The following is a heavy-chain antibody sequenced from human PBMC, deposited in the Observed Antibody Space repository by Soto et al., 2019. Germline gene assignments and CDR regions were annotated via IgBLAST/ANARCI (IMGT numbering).Heavy chain of an antibody. CDR1: GYMFNKYG. Sequence: QVQLVQSGAEVKMPGASVKVSCKTSGYMFNKYGISWVRQAPGQGLEWMGWISAYNINKDYAQKFQGRVTMTTDTATSTAYMELGSLRSDGTAVCYCASDLPTYSSGPPAYWGQGTLVTVSS. CDR2: ISAYNINK. J-gene: IGHJ4*02. D-gene: IGHD6-19*01. CDR3: ASDLPTYSSGPPAY. V-gene: IGHV1-18*01.